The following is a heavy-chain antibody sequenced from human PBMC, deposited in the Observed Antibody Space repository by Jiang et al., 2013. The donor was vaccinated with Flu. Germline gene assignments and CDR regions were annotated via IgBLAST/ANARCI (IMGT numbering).Heavy chain of an antibody. J-gene: IGHJ4*02. CDR2: INTNTGNP. CDR3: ARDLQLVTXSSSGWYHFDY. V-gene: IGHV7-4-1*02. CDR1: GYTFTSYA. Sequence: QSGSELKKPGASVKVSCKASGYTFTSYAMNWVRQAPGQGLEWMGWINTNTGNPTYAQGFTGRFVFSLDTSVSTAYLQISSLKAEDTAVYYCARDLQLVTXSSSGWYHFDYWGQGTLVTV. D-gene: IGHD6-19*01.